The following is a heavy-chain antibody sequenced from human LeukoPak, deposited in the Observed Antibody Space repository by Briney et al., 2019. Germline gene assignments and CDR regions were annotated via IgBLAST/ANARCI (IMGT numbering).Heavy chain of an antibody. CDR1: GFTFSSYA. D-gene: IGHD1-1*01. V-gene: IGHV3-23*01. J-gene: IGHJ3*02. Sequence: GGSLRLSCAASGFTFSSYALSWVRQAPGKGLEWVSAISGSGGSTYYADSVKGRFTISRDNAKNSLYLQMNSLRAEDTAVYYCARERTDAFDIWGQGTMVTVSS. CDR3: ARERTDAFDI. CDR2: ISGSGGST.